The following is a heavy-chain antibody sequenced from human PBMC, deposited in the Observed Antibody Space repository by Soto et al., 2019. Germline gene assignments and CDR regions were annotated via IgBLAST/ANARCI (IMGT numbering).Heavy chain of an antibody. V-gene: IGHV3-23*01. CDR3: AKDLQYYYDSSGYYGEYYYYYYGMDV. D-gene: IGHD3-22*01. Sequence: EVQLLESGGGLVQPGGSLRLSCAASGFTFSSYAVSWVRQAPGKGLEWVSAISGSGGSTYYADSVKGRFTISRDNSKNTLYLQMNSLRAEDTAVYYCAKDLQYYYDSSGYYGEYYYYYYGMDVWGQGTTVTVSS. J-gene: IGHJ6*02. CDR1: GFTFSSYA. CDR2: ISGSGGST.